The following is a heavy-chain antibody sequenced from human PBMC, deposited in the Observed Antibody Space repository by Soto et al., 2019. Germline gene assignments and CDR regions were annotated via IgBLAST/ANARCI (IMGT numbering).Heavy chain of an antibody. V-gene: IGHV3-74*01. CDR3: VRDKPHNWFDP. Sequence: GSLRLSCAASGFTFSSYWMHWVRQAPVKGLVWVSRINNDGSDTTYADSVKGRSTISRDNAKNTVYLQMNCLRAEDTAVYYCVRDKPHNWFDPWGQGTPVTVSS. J-gene: IGHJ5*02. CDR1: GFTFSSYW. CDR2: INNDGSDT.